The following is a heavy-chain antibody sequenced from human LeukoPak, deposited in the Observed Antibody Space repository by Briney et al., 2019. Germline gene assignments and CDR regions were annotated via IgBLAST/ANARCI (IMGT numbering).Heavy chain of an antibody. CDR2: IRYGGSNK. J-gene: IGHJ3*02. D-gene: IGHD6-13*01. Sequence: GESLRLSCAASGFTFSSYGMHWVRQAPGKGLEWVAFIRYGGSNKYYADSVKGRFTISRDNSKNTLYLQMNSLRAEDTAVYYCAKGIAAAGMPDAFDIWGQGTMVTVSS. CDR3: AKGIAAAGMPDAFDI. CDR1: GFTFSSYG. V-gene: IGHV3-30*02.